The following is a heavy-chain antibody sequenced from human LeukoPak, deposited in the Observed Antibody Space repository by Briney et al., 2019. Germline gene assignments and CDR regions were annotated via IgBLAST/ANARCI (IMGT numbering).Heavy chain of an antibody. J-gene: IGHJ4*02. CDR2: IDYSGGDT. CDR3: ARCTTGRTFGSLREIKRSREIDY. CDR1: GFTLSSYE. Sequence: GGSLRLSCTASGFTLSSYEMSWIRQAPGKGLEWVSSIDYSGGDTHYADSVKGRFTISRDNSKNTLYLQLSSLRVEDTAVYYCARCTTGRTFGSLREIKRSREIDYWGQGTLVTVSS. V-gene: IGHV3-23*01. D-gene: IGHD1-1*01.